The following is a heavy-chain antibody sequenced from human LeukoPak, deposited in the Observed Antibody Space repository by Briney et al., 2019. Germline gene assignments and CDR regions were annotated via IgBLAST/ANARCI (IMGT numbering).Heavy chain of an antibody. CDR3: ARGEYGDYEGPLWF. D-gene: IGHD4-17*01. Sequence: GGSLRLSCAASGFSFSDYNMHWVRQAPGKGLEWMAVISYNGINEYYADSVKGRFTISRDNSKSTLLLQMNSLKPEDAAVYYCARGEYGDYEGPLWFWGQGTLVTVSS. J-gene: IGHJ4*02. CDR2: ISYNGINE. CDR1: GFSFSDYN. V-gene: IGHV3-30*03.